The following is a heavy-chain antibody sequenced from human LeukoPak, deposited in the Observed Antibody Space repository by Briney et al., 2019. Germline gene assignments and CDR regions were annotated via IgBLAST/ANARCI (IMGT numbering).Heavy chain of an antibody. CDR3: ATSHRSSGYYQDFDY. CDR1: GYTFTGYY. J-gene: IGHJ4*02. D-gene: IGHD3-22*01. V-gene: IGHV1-8*03. CDR2: IIPIFGTA. Sequence: ASVKVSCKASGYTFTGYYIHWVRQAPGQGLEWMGGIIPIFGTANYAQKFQGRVTITRNTSISTAYMELSSLRSEDTAVYYCATSHRSSGYYQDFDYWGQGTLVTVSS.